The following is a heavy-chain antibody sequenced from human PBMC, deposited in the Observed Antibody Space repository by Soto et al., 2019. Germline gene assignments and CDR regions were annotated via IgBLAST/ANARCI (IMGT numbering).Heavy chain of an antibody. V-gene: IGHV1-18*01. CDR2: ISPYNDYT. CDR1: GYTFIRYG. Sequence: QVQLVQSAAEVKKPGASVKVTCKASGYTFIRYGITWVRQAPGQGLEWVGWISPYNDYTEYAQKFHGRDTKTTDTYTRAVAMALSGRRSDDAAVYCCAREGYYDNFWKKLNYYGLDVWGQGTTVTVSS. J-gene: IGHJ6*02. CDR3: AREGYYDNFWKKLNYYGLDV. D-gene: IGHD3-16*01.